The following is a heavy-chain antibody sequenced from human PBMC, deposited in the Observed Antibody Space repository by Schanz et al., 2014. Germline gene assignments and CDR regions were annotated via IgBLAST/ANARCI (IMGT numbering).Heavy chain of an antibody. V-gene: IGHV3-21*01. CDR1: GFTFRRYG. J-gene: IGHJ4*02. Sequence: EVQMLESGGGLVQPGGSLRLSCVASGFTFRRYGMSWVRQAPGKGLEWVSSISSTSTYLYYADSVKGRFTISRDSARNSLYLQMSSLRAEDTAVYYCAKGQLLSYYFDYWGQGTLVTVSS. CDR2: ISSTSTYL. CDR3: AKGQLLSYYFDY. D-gene: IGHD2-21*01.